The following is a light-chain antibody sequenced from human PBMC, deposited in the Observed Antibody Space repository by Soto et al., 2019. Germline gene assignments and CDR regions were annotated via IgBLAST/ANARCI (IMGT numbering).Light chain of an antibody. CDR1: SSDVGSYNR. V-gene: IGLV2-18*02. CDR3: CSFTTSSTYV. Sequence: QSALTQPPSVSGSPGQSVTISCTGTSSDVGSYNRVSWYQQTPDTAPKVMIYEVSNRPSGVPDRFSGSKSGNTASLTISGLQAEDEADYYCCSFTTSSTYVFGTGTKLTVL. CDR2: EVS. J-gene: IGLJ1*01.